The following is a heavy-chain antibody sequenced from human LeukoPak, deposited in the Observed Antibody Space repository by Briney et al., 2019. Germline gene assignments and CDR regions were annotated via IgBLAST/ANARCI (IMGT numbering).Heavy chain of an antibody. CDR2: INPSGGST. D-gene: IGHD3-22*01. CDR1: GYTFTSYY. J-gene: IGHJ6*02. V-gene: IGHV1-46*01. CDR3: ATAQTDSSGYFRPYYYYGMDV. Sequence: ASVKVSCKASGYTFTSYYMHWVRQAPGQGLEWMGIINPSGGSTSYAQKFQGRVTMTEDTSTDTAYMELSSLRSEDTAVYYCATAQTDSSGYFRPYYYYGMDVWGQGTTVTVSS.